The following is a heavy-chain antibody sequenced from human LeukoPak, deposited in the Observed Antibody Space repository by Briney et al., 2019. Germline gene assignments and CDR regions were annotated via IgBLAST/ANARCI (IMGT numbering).Heavy chain of an antibody. Sequence: GGSLRLSCAASGFTFDDYAMHWVRQAPGKGLEWVSGISWNSGSIGYADSVKGRFTISRDNAKNSLYLQMNSLRAEDTALYYCAASGGSHYNYWGQGTLVTVSS. CDR3: AASGGSHYNY. D-gene: IGHD1-26*01. J-gene: IGHJ4*02. V-gene: IGHV3-9*01. CDR1: GFTFDDYA. CDR2: ISWNSGSI.